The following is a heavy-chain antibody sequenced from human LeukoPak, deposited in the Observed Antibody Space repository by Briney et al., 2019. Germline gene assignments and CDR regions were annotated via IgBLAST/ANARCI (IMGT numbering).Heavy chain of an antibody. D-gene: IGHD3-22*01. CDR3: ARDPSPYYYDSSGYVTCPDY. J-gene: IGHJ4*02. Sequence: PGGSLRLSCAASGFTFSSYGMHWVRQAPGKGLEWVAVIWYDGSNKYYADSVKGRFTISRDNSKNTLYLQMNSLRAEDTAVYYCARDPSPYYYDSSGYVTCPDYWGQGTLVTVSS. V-gene: IGHV3-33*01. CDR1: GFTFSSYG. CDR2: IWYDGSNK.